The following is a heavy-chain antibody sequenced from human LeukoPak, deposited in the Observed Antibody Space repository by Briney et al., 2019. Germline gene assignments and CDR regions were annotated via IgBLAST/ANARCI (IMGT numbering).Heavy chain of an antibody. CDR3: ARGGNRFGGFYFDY. CDR1: GGSISSHY. V-gene: IGHV4-59*06. CDR2: IHHSGSS. Sequence: SETLSLTCTVSGGSISSHYWNWIRQLPGKGLESIGFIHHSGSSRHNPSLKDRVAISVDASRKQFALRLSSVTAADTAIYYCARGGNRFGGFYFDYWGQGIQVIVSS. J-gene: IGHJ4*02. D-gene: IGHD3-10*01.